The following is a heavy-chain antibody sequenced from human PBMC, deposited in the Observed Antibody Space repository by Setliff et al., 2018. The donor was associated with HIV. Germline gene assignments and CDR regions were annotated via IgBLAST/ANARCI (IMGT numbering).Heavy chain of an antibody. Sequence: PGGSLRLSCAASGSTVSSNYMNWVRQAPGKGLEWVSAVSPSSIVTYYADSVKGRFTVSRDDSKNMLFLQMNSLGPEDTAIYYCAKPTSGLYPRAFDLWGQGTMVTVSS. CDR1: GSTVSSNY. D-gene: IGHD1-26*01. J-gene: IGHJ3*01. CDR3: AKPTSGLYPRAFDL. V-gene: IGHV3-53*01. CDR2: SPSSIVT.